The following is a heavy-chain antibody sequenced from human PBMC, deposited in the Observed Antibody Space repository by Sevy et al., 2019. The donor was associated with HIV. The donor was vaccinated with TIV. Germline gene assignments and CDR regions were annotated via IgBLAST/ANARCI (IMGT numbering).Heavy chain of an antibody. CDR2: IKPDGGET. V-gene: IGHV3-7*01. J-gene: IGHJ4*02. Sequence: GGSLRLSCTASGLTLSTYWMNWVRQAPGKGLEWVANIKPDGGETFYVYSLRGRFTISRHNAKNTLYLQMNSLRADDTAVYYCATHAYNYITFDSWGQGTLVTVSS. CDR3: ATHAYNYITFDS. D-gene: IGHD3-16*01. CDR1: GLTLSTYW.